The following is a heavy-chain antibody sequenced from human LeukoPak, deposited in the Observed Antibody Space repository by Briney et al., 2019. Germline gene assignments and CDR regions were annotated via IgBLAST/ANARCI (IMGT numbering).Heavy chain of an antibody. CDR3: AKDRVSFFGYCSGGSCYSGRYFQH. CDR2: IPYERSDK. D-gene: IGHD2-15*01. Sequence: GGSLRLSCAASGFTFNTFGFHWVRQAPGKGLEWVAGIPYERSDKYYPDSVKGRFTISRDNSKNTLYLQMNSLRAEDTAVYYCAKDRVSFFGYCSGGSCYSGRYFQHWGRGTLVTVSS. CDR1: GFTFNTFG. V-gene: IGHV3-30-3*01. J-gene: IGHJ1*01.